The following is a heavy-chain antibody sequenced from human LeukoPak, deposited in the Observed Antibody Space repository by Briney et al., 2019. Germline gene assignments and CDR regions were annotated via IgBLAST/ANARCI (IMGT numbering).Heavy chain of an antibody. CDR3: ARGGDTSNWYPGYFDY. CDR1: GLTFSNYW. J-gene: IGHJ4*02. Sequence: PGGSLRLSCAASGLTFSNYWMHWVRQAPGKGPVWVSRIKSDGSSTRFADSVQGRFTISRDNGKNTVYLQMNSLRAEDTAVYYCARGGDTSNWYPGYFDYWGQGALVTVSS. D-gene: IGHD6-13*01. CDR2: IKSDGSST. V-gene: IGHV3-74*01.